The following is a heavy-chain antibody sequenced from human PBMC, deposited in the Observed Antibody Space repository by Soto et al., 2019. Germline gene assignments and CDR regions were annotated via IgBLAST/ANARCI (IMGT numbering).Heavy chain of an antibody. CDR2: ITGSGANT. Sequence: PGGSLRLSCAASGFTFSIYAMSWVRQAPGKGLEWVSDITGSGANTYHADAVKGRFTSSRDNSKNTLYLQMNSLRAEDSAVYYCEKVGFSEDSWGQGTLVTVSS. D-gene: IGHD3-3*01. CDR1: GFTFSIYA. J-gene: IGHJ4*02. CDR3: EKVGFSEDS. V-gene: IGHV3-23*01.